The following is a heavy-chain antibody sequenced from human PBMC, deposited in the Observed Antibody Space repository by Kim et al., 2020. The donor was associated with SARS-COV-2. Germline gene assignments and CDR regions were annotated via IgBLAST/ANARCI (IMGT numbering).Heavy chain of an antibody. J-gene: IGHJ4*02. CDR3: AKDRRGYSGQIDF. CDR1: EFTFSYYA. CDR2: SSGDGRRT. V-gene: IGHV3-23*01. D-gene: IGHD5-12*01. Sequence: GGSLRLSCAGSEFTFSYYAMSWVRQAPGKGLEWVSTSSGDGRRTYYADSVKGRFTTSRDNSKNTVFLQMNSLRAEDTAVYFCAKDRRGYSGQIDFWGQG.